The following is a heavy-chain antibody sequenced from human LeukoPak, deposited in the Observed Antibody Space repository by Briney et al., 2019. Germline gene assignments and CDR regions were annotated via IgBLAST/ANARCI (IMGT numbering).Heavy chain of an antibody. CDR2: TYYRSTWYN. V-gene: IGHV6-1*01. D-gene: IGHD6-19*01. CDR3: ARDRRHSSGWYRDFDY. CDR1: GDSVSSNSVT. J-gene: IGHJ4*02. Sequence: SQTLSLTCAISGDSVSSNSVTWNWIRQSPSRGLEWLGRTYYRSTWYNDYAVSVRGRITINPDTSKNQFSLQLNSVTPEDTAVYYCARDRRHSSGWYRDFDYWGQGTLVTVSS.